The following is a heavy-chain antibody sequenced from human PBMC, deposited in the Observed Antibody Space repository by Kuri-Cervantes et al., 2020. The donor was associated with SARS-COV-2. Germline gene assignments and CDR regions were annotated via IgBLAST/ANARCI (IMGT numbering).Heavy chain of an antibody. Sequence: SGPTLVKPTQTLTLTCTFSGFSLSTSGVGVGWIRQPPGKALEWLALIYWDDDKRYSPSLKSRLTITKDTSKNLVVLTMTNMDTVDTATYYCARNQYYDFWSGHTMSWFDPWSQGTLVTVSS. CDR1: GFSLSTSGVG. CDR2: IYWDDDK. V-gene: IGHV2-5*02. J-gene: IGHJ5*02. CDR3: ARNQYYDFWSGHTMSWFDP. D-gene: IGHD3-3*01.